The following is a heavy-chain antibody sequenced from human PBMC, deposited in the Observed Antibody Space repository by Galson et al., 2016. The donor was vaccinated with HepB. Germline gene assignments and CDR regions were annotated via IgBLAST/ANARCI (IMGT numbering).Heavy chain of an antibody. CDR1: GGTFSSYA. CDR2: IIPIFGTS. V-gene: IGHV1-69*13. J-gene: IGHJ3*01. Sequence: SVKVSCKASGGTFSSYAISWVRQAPGQGLEWMGGIIPIFGTSNYAQRFQGRVTITADESTSSAHMKLDSLRSEDTAIYFCAGLTEEMGFAYWGQGAMLTVSS. D-gene: IGHD5-24*01. CDR3: AGLTEEMGFAY.